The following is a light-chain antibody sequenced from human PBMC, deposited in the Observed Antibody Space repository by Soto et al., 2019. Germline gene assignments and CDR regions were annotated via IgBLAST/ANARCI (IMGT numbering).Light chain of an antibody. CDR2: KAS. CDR3: QQYNST. Sequence: DIQMTQSPSTLSASVGDRVTMTCRASQSIGSWLAWYQQRPGKSPKLLIYKASNLESGVPSRFSGSGSGTEFTLTISSLQPDDSATYYCQQYNSTFGQGTKVEIK. CDR1: QSIGSW. J-gene: IGKJ1*01. V-gene: IGKV1-5*03.